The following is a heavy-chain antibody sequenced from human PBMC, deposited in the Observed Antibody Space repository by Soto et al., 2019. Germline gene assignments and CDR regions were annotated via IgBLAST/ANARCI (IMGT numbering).Heavy chain of an antibody. J-gene: IGHJ5*02. V-gene: IGHV4-30-4*01. Sequence: SETLSLTCTVSGGSVSSGDYYWSWIRQHPGKGLEWIGYIYYSGSTYYNPSLKSRVTISVDTSKNQFSLKLSSVTAADTAVYYCARDYPNVRFLEWTPWSQGTLVTVSS. CDR1: GGSVSSGDYY. CDR2: IYYSGST. D-gene: IGHD3-3*01. CDR3: ARDYPNVRFLEWTP.